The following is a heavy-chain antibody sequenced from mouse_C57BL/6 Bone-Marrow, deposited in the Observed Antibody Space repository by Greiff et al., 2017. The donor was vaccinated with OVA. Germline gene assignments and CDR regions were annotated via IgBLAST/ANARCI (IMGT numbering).Heavy chain of an antibody. CDR3: TREGGLYDGYYRFAY. D-gene: IGHD2-3*01. J-gene: IGHJ3*01. Sequence: QVQLQQSGAELVRPGASVTLSCKASGYTFTDYEMHWVKQTPVHGLEWIGAIDPETGGTAYNQKFKGKAILTADKSSSTAYMELRSLTSEDSAVYYCTREGGLYDGYYRFAYWGQGTLVTVSA. CDR2: IDPETGGT. CDR1: GYTFTDYE. V-gene: IGHV1-15*01.